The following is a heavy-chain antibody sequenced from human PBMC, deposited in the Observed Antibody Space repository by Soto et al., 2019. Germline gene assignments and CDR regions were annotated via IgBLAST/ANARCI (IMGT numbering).Heavy chain of an antibody. D-gene: IGHD3-22*01. CDR3: ARNYYDSSDRDYLDY. J-gene: IGHJ4*02. CDR1: GYTFTSYY. Sequence: AGVKVSCKASGYTFTSYYIHWVRQAPGQGLELMGWINPITGGTNYAPKFQGRVTMTRXXXXTXAXMXLXXXXSDXTAVYFCARNYYDSSDRDYLDYWGQGTPVTVSS. CDR2: INPITGGT. V-gene: IGHV1-2*02.